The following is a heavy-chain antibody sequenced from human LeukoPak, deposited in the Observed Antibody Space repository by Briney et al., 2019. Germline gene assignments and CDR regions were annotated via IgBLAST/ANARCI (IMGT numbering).Heavy chain of an antibody. V-gene: IGHV4-4*09. CDR1: GGSISSYY. Sequence: SETLSLTCTVSGGSISSYYWSWIRQPPEKGLEWIGYIYTSGSTNYHPSFKSRVTISVDTSKNQFSLKLNSVTAAETAVYYCARLDRFGANYYYMDVWGKGTSVTVSS. D-gene: IGHD3-10*01. CDR3: ARLDRFGANYYYMDV. J-gene: IGHJ6*03. CDR2: IYTSGST.